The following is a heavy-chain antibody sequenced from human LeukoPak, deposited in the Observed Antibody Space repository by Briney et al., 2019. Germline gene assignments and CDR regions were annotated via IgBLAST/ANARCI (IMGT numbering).Heavy chain of an antibody. CDR2: IRYDGSNK. D-gene: IGHD3-22*01. CDR3: AKVADYYDSSGSGSAFDI. V-gene: IGHV3-30*02. CDR1: GFTFSSYG. J-gene: IGHJ3*02. Sequence: SGGSLRLSCAASGFTFSSYGMHRVRQAPGKGLEWVAFIRYDGSNKYYADSVKGRFTISRDNSKNTLYLQMNSLRAEDTAVYYCAKVADYYDSSGSGSAFDIWGQGTMVTVSS.